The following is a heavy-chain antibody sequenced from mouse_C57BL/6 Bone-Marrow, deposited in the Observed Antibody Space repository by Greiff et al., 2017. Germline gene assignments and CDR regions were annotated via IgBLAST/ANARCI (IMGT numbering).Heavy chain of an antibody. J-gene: IGHJ2*01. D-gene: IGHD2-3*01. CDR3: TRYGYYGGDYFDY. V-gene: IGHV1-15*01. CDR2: IDPETGGT. CDR1: GYTFTDYE. Sequence: QVQLQQSGAELVRPGASVTLSCKASGYTFTDYEMHWVKQTPVHGLEWIGAIDPETGGTAYNQKFKGKAILTADKSSSTAYMELRSLTSEDSAVYYCTRYGYYGGDYFDYWGQGTTLTVSS.